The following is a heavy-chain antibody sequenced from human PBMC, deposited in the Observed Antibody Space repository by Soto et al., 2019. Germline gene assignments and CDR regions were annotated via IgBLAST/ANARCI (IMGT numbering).Heavy chain of an antibody. Sequence: ASVKVSCKASGGTFSSYTMSWVRQAPGQGLEWMGRIIPILGIANYAQKFQGRVTITADKSTSTAYMELSSLRSEDTAVYYCASPTLYGDSPRDAFDIWGQGTMVTVS. D-gene: IGHD4-17*01. CDR3: ASPTLYGDSPRDAFDI. CDR2: IIPILGIA. CDR1: GGTFSSYT. V-gene: IGHV1-69*02. J-gene: IGHJ3*02.